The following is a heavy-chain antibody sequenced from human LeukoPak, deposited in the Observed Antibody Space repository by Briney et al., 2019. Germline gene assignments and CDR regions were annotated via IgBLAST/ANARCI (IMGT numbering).Heavy chain of an antibody. CDR1: GRSISSSSYY. CDR2: IYYSRST. D-gene: IGHD2-15*01. CDR3: ARASGNCSGSSCYYYHQYIGV. J-gene: IGHJ6*03. V-gene: IGHV4-39*07. Sequence: SDTLSLTCTVSGRSISSSSYYWGWIPQPPGKGLEWIESIYYSRSTYYNPSLKSRLIISIDASKTQFSLELSSVTAADTAVYYCARASGNCSGSSCYYYHQYIGVWGKGTTVTVSS.